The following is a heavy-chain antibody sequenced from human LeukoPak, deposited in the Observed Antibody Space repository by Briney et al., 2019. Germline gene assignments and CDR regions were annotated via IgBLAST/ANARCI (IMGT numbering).Heavy chain of an antibody. Sequence: ASVKVSCKTSGYTFTSYGVSWVRQAPGQRLEWMGWISTYNYNTNYAQKFRGRVTMTRDTSTSTVYMELRSLRSEDTAIYYCARQVDTTMALPDYWGQGTLLTVSS. CDR1: GYTFTSYG. V-gene: IGHV1-18*01. CDR3: ARQVDTTMALPDY. J-gene: IGHJ4*02. D-gene: IGHD5-18*01. CDR2: ISTYNYNT.